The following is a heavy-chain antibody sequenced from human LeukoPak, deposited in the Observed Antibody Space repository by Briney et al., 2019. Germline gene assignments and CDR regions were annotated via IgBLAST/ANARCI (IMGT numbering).Heavy chain of an antibody. D-gene: IGHD3-16*01. J-gene: IGHJ3*02. Sequence: PGGSLRLSCAAPGFTFSSYSMNWVRQAPGKGLEWVSSISSSSSYIYYADSVKGRFTISRDNAKNSLYLQMNSLRAEDTAVYYCAREAHYVWGSSGAFDIWGQGTMVTVSS. CDR2: ISSSSSYI. CDR1: GFTFSSYS. CDR3: AREAHYVWGSSGAFDI. V-gene: IGHV3-21*01.